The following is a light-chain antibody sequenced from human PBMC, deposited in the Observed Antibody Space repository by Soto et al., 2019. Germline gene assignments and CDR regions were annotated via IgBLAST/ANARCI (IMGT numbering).Light chain of an antibody. CDR2: EVT. J-gene: IGLJ1*01. CDR1: SSDVGGYNY. V-gene: IGLV2-14*01. Sequence: QSAQTQPASVSGSPGQSITISCTGTSSDVGGYNYVSWYQQYPGKAPKLMIYEVTNRPSGVSNRFSGSKSGNTASLTISGLQAEDEADYYCSSYTSSNTLLYVFGTGTKVTVL. CDR3: SSYTSSNTLLYV.